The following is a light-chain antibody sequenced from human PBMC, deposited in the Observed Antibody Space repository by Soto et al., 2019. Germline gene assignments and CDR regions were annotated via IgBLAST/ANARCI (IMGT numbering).Light chain of an antibody. CDR2: SNN. V-gene: IGLV1-44*01. CDR3: AAWDDSLNGWV. J-gene: IGLJ3*02. CDR1: SSNIGSNI. Sequence: QAVVTQPPSASGTPGQRVTISCSGSSSNIGSNIVNWYQQLPGTAPKLLIYSNNQRPSGVPDRFSDSKSGTSASLAISGLQSEDEADYYCAAWDDSLNGWVFGGGTQLTVL.